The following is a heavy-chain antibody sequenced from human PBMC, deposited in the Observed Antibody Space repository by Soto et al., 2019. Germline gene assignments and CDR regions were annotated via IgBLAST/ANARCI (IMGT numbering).Heavy chain of an antibody. D-gene: IGHD1-1*01. Sequence: SETLSLTCTVSGASVSSGKYYWSWIRQPPGKGLEYIGDFYYTGSTNYNPSLKSRVTISVDTSKNQFSLRLNSLNTADTAVYYCASRTVKTVYYFDYWGQGTLVTVSS. CDR1: GASVSSGKYY. CDR3: ASRTVKTVYYFDY. J-gene: IGHJ4*02. V-gene: IGHV4-61*01. CDR2: FYYTGST.